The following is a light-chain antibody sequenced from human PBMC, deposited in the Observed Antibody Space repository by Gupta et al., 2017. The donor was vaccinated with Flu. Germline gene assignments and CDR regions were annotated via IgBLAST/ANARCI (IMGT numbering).Light chain of an antibody. Sequence: SSLSASVGDRVTITCRASQSISSYLAWYQQKPGKAPKLLIYAASSWQSGVPSRFSGSGSGTDFTLTISSLQPEDFATYYCQQSDSTPPWTFGQGTKVEIK. CDR2: AAS. V-gene: IGKV1-39*01. CDR1: QSISSY. J-gene: IGKJ1*01. CDR3: QQSDSTPPWT.